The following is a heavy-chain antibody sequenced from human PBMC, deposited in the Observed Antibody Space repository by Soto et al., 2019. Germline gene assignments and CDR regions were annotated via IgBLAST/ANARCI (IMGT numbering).Heavy chain of an antibody. D-gene: IGHD2-2*01. V-gene: IGHV4-39*01. CDR2: IYYSGST. J-gene: IGHJ6*03. CDR3: ASQVGNIVVVPAARFYYYYYMDV. CDR1: GGSISSSSYY. Sequence: SETLSLTCTVSGGSISSSSYYWGWIRQPPGKGLEWIGSIYYSGSTYYNPSLKSRVTISVDTSKNQFSLKLSSVTAADTAVYYCASQVGNIVVVPAARFYYYYYMDVWGKGTTVTVSS.